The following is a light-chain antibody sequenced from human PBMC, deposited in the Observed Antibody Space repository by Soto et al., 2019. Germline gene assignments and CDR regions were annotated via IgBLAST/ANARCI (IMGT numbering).Light chain of an antibody. CDR1: SSDIGCYNY. Sequence: QSVLTQPASVSGSPGQSITISCTGTSSDIGCYNYVSWYQQYPGKAPKVMIYDVSNRPSGVSNRFSGSKSGNTASLTISGLQAEDEADYYCSSYISSSTYVFGTGTKVTVL. CDR2: DVS. J-gene: IGLJ1*01. V-gene: IGLV2-14*01. CDR3: SSYISSSTYV.